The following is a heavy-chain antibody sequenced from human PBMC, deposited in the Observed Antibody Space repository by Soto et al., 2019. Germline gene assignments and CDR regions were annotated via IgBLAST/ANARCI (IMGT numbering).Heavy chain of an antibody. CDR3: AGDSSEYFHH. Sequence: GGSLRLSCEASGFTFSSYAMSWVRQAPGKGLEWVSVIYSGGSTYYADSEKGRYNISRDNSKNTLYLQMNRLRAEDTAVYYCAGDSSEYFHHWGQGTLVTVSS. J-gene: IGHJ1*01. V-gene: IGHV3-66*01. CDR2: IYSGGST. CDR1: GFTFSSYA.